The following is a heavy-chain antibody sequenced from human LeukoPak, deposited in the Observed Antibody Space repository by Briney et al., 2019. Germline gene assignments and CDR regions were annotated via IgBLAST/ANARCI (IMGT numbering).Heavy chain of an antibody. CDR1: GFTFSSYG. CDR2: IWYDGSNK. CDR3: ARVLPTASYFDY. V-gene: IGHV3-33*01. J-gene: IGHJ4*02. Sequence: GGSLRLSCAASGFTFSSYGMHWVRQAPGKGLEWVAVIWYDGSNKYYADSVKGRFTISRDNSKNTLYLQMNSLRAEDTAVYYCARVLPTASYFDYWGQGTLVTLSS. D-gene: IGHD1-26*01.